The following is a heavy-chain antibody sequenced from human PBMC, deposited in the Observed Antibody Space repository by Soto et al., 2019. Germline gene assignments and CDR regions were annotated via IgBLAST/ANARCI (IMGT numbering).Heavy chain of an antibody. CDR1: GGSISSYY. CDR3: ASMIGDPVLSFDS. D-gene: IGHD3-10*02. J-gene: IGHJ5*01. Sequence: QVQLQESGPGLVKPSETLSLTCTVSGGSISSYYWSWIRQPPGKGLEWIGFFFYSGSTSYNPSLKSRVTISIDTSEHQFSLKLNSVTAADTAVYYCASMIGDPVLSFDSWGQGTLVAVSS. V-gene: IGHV4-59*01. CDR2: FFYSGST.